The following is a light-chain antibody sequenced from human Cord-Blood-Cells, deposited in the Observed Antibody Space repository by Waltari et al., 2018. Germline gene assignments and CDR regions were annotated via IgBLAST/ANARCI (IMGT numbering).Light chain of an antibody. V-gene: IGLV2-23*02. Sequence: QSALTQPASVSGSPGQSITISCTGTSRAVGSYNPVPWYQQHPGKAPKLMIYEVSNRPSGVSNRFSGSKSGNTASLTISGLQAEDEADYYCCSYAGSSTWVFGGGTKLTVL. CDR3: CSYAGSSTWV. CDR1: SRAVGSYNP. J-gene: IGLJ3*02. CDR2: EVS.